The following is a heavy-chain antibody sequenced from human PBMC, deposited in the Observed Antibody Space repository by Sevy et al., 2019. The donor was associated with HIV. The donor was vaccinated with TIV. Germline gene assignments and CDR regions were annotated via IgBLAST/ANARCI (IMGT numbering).Heavy chain of an antibody. CDR3: XXXXXXQHFDS. Sequence: ASVKVSCKASADTFTNNYIHWVRQAPGQGLEWMGIVDPSGGNASCAQRFQDRVTLTRDTSTSTLYMDLTSLTSEDPXXXXXXXXXXXQHFDSWGQGTLVTVSS. J-gene: IGHJ4*02. V-gene: IGHV1-46*01. CDR1: ADTFTNNY. CDR2: VDPSGGNA.